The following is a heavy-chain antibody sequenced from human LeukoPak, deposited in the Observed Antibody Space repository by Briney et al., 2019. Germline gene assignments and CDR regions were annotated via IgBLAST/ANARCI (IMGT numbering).Heavy chain of an antibody. CDR3: ARESSVWGSYRYMIH. CDR2: ISAYNGNT. J-gene: IGHJ4*02. CDR1: GYTSISYG. D-gene: IGHD3-16*02. V-gene: IGHV1-18*04. Sequence: GASVKVSCKASGYTSISYGISWVRQAPGQGLEWMGWISAYNGNTNYAQKPQGRVTMTTDTSTSTAYMELRSLRSDDTAVYYCARESSVWGSYRYMIHWGQGTLVTVSS.